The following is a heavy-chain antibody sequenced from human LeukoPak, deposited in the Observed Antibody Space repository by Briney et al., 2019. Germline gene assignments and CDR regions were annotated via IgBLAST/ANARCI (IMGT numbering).Heavy chain of an antibody. V-gene: IGHV3-21*01. CDR1: GFTFSSYS. D-gene: IGHD3-22*01. J-gene: IGHJ3*02. Sequence: GGSLRLSCAASGFTFSSYSMNWVRQAPGKGLEWVSSISRSSSYIYYADSVKGRFTISRDNAKNSLYLQMNSLRAEDTAVYYCASQEDYYDSSGLWEAFDIWGQGTMVTVSS. CDR3: ASQEDYYDSSGLWEAFDI. CDR2: ISRSSSYI.